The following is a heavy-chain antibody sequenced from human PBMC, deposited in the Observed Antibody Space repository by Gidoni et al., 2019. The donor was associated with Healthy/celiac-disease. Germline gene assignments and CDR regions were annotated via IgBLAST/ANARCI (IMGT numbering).Heavy chain of an antibody. D-gene: IGHD2-15*01. Sequence: EVQLVESGGGLVKPGGSLRLSCAASGFAFSSYSMNWVRQAPGKGLEWVSSISSSSSYIYYADSVKGRFTISRDNAKNSLYLQMNSLRAEDTAVYYCAVDCSGGSSPYFDYWGQGTLVTVSS. CDR3: AVDCSGGSSPYFDY. V-gene: IGHV3-21*01. CDR1: GFAFSSYS. CDR2: ISSSSSYI. J-gene: IGHJ4*02.